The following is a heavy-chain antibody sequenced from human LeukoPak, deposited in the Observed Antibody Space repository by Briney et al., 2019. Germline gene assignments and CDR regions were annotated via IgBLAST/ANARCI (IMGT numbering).Heavy chain of an antibody. Sequence: KAGGSLRLSCAASGFTFSSYGMHWVRQAPGKGLEWVAVISYDGSNKYYADSVKGRFTISRDNSKNTLYLQMNSLRAEDTAVYYCAKGHGSDYWGQGTLVTVSS. D-gene: IGHD6-25*01. CDR2: ISYDGSNK. CDR1: GFTFSSYG. V-gene: IGHV3-30*18. J-gene: IGHJ4*02. CDR3: AKGHGSDY.